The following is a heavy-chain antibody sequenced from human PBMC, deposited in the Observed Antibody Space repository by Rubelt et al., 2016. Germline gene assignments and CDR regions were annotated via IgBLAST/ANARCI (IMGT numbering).Heavy chain of an antibody. CDR1: GYTFTSYY. CDR3: ARSPRYDFEDNWFDP. J-gene: IGHJ5*02. CDR2: INPSGGST. Sequence: QVQLVQSGAEVKKPGASVKVSCKASGYTFTSYYMHWVRQAPGQGLEWMGIINPSGGSTSYDQKFQGRVTMTRDTSTSTVYRELSSLRSEDTAVYYCARSPRYDFEDNWFDPWGQGTLATVSS. D-gene: IGHD3-3*01. V-gene: IGHV1-46*01.